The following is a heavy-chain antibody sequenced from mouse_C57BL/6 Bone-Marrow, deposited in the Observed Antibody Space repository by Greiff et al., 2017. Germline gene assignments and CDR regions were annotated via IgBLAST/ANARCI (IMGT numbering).Heavy chain of an antibody. J-gene: IGHJ4*01. CDR1: GYTFTSDW. CDR3: ACDYDGSRDY. Sequence: QVQLQQPGAELVKPGASVKLSCKASGYTFTSDWMHWVKQRPGQGLEWIGMIHPNSGSTNYNEKFKSKATLTRDKSSSTAYMQLNSLTSEDSAVYYCACDYDGSRDYWGQGTSVTVSS. D-gene: IGHD2-4*01. CDR2: IHPNSGST. V-gene: IGHV1-64*01.